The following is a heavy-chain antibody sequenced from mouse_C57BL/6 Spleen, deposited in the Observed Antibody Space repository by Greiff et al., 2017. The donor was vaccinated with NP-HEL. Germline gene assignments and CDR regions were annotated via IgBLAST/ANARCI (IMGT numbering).Heavy chain of an antibody. CDR1: GYTFTSYW. D-gene: IGHD1-1*01. CDR2: IDPNSGGT. CDR3: ARSGTTVQYYYAMDY. V-gene: IGHV1-72*01. Sequence: QVQLKQPGAELVKPGASVKLSCKASGYTFTSYWMHWVKQRPGRGLEWIGRIDPNSGGTKYNEKFKSKATLTVDKPSSTAYMQLSSLTSEDSAVYYCARSGTTVQYYYAMDYWGQGTSVTVSS. J-gene: IGHJ4*01.